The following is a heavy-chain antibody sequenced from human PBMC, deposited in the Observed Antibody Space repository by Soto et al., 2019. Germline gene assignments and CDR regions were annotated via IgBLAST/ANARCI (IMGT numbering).Heavy chain of an antibody. D-gene: IGHD6-13*01. Sequence: GGSLRLSCVASGFTFSSFAMHWVRQAPGKGLEWVAVMSYDGRNKNYADSVKGRVTISRDNSKNTLYLQMNSLRAEDTAVYYCAKVKGIAAGWGMDVWGQGTAVTVSS. CDR2: MSYDGRNK. V-gene: IGHV3-30*04. CDR1: GFTFSSFA. CDR3: AKVKGIAAGWGMDV. J-gene: IGHJ6*02.